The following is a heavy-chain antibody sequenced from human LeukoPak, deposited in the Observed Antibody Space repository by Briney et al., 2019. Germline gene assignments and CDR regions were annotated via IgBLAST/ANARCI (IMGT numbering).Heavy chain of an antibody. CDR2: IYTSGST. CDR3: ARDSLTRDSSGYYNIIGALDI. J-gene: IGHJ3*02. V-gene: IGHV4-4*07. CDR1: GGSISSYY. Sequence: SETLSLTCTVSGGSISSYYWSWIRQPAGKGLEWIGRIYTSGSTNYNPSLKSRVTMSVDTSKNQFSLKLSSVTAADTAVYYCARDSLTRDSSGYYNIIGALDIWGQGTMVTVSS. D-gene: IGHD3-22*01.